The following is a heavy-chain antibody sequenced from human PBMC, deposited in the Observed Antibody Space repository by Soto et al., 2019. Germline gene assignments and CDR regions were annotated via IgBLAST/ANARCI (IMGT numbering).Heavy chain of an antibody. V-gene: IGHV4-34*01. CDR2: INHSGST. CDR3: GGWGGGWVNYYYYYGMDV. CDR1: GGSFSGYY. J-gene: IGHJ6*02. D-gene: IGHD3-16*01. Sequence: PSETLSLTCAVYGGSFSGYYWSWIRQPPGKXREWIGEINHSGSTNYNPSLKSRVTISVDTSKNQFSLKLSSVTAADTAVYYCGGWGGGWVNYYYYYGMDVWGQGTTVTVSS.